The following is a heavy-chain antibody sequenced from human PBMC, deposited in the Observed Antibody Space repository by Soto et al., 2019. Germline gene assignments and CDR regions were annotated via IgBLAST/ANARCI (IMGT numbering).Heavy chain of an antibody. J-gene: IGHJ5*02. CDR3: ARGYWFDP. Sequence: XGTLSLTCTVSGGSIFSDDWTWIRQPPGKGLEWIGYISRSGSSSFAPSLKGRVTFSTDTSKNQVSLKMTYVTVADTAVYYCARGYWFDPWGPGTLVTVSS. CDR2: ISRSGSS. CDR1: GGSIFSDD. V-gene: IGHV4-59*01.